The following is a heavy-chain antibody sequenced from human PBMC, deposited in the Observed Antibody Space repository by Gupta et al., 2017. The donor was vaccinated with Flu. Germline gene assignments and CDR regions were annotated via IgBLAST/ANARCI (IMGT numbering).Heavy chain of an antibody. CDR3: TKEYNSIQT. CDR1: GYTFIRSN. CDR2: LNPSDGRT. V-gene: IGHV1-46*01. Sequence: QVQLVQSGAEVNKPGASVRVSCKTSGYTFIRSNIHWVRQPPGQGLEWVGMLNPSDGRTSYAQKFMDRVTMTGDTSTDTVYTELSRMRSEDLAIYEGTKEYNSIQTWGQGTLVTVSS. D-gene: IGHD1-1*01. J-gene: IGHJ1*01.